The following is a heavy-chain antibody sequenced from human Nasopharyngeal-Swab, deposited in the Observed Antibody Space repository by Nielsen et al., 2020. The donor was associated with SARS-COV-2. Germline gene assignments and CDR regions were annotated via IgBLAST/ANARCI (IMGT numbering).Heavy chain of an antibody. CDR3: AKTNSGSYCN. J-gene: IGHJ4*02. Sequence: GESLKISCAASGFTFSNYGMHWVRQAPGKGLEWEAVIWYDGSNKYYADSVKGRFTISRDNSKSTLYLQMNSLRAEDTAVYYCAKTNSGSYCNWGQGTLVTVSS. CDR2: IWYDGSNK. D-gene: IGHD3-10*01. V-gene: IGHV3-33*06. CDR1: GFTFSNYG.